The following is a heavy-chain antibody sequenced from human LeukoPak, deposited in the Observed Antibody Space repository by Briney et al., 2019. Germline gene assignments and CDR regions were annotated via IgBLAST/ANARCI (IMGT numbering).Heavy chain of an antibody. CDR2: VWYDESNK. CDR3: ARALPIDY. J-gene: IGHJ4*02. Sequence: PGGSLRLSCAASGFTFRSYDMHWVRQAPGKGLEWVAVVWYDESNKYYVDSVKGRFTISRDNSKNTLYLQMNSLRVEDTALYYCARALPIDYWGQGTLVTVSS. CDR1: GFTFRSYD. V-gene: IGHV3-33*01.